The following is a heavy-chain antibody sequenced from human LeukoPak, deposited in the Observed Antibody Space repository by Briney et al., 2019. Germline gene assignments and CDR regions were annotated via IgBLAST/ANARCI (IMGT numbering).Heavy chain of an antibody. CDR1: GGSFSGYY. Sequence: SETLSLTCAVYGGSFSGYYRSWIRQPPGKGLEWIGEINHSGSTNYNPSLKSRVTISVDTSKNQFSLKLSSVTAADTAVYYCARGGRFLSAWFDPWGQGTLVTVSS. V-gene: IGHV4-34*01. J-gene: IGHJ5*02. CDR3: ARGGRFLSAWFDP. CDR2: INHSGST. D-gene: IGHD3-3*01.